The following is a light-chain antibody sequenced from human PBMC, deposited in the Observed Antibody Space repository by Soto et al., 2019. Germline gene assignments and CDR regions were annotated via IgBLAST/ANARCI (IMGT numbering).Light chain of an antibody. Sequence: EIVLTQSPGTLSLSPGERATLSCRASQSVCSSFLAWYQQKPGQAPRLLIYGASSKATGIPDRFSGSGSGTDFTLTISRLEPEEVGVYYCHQYGSSPLTFGGGTKVEI. CDR2: GAS. V-gene: IGKV3-20*01. CDR1: QSVCSSF. J-gene: IGKJ4*01. CDR3: HQYGSSPLT.